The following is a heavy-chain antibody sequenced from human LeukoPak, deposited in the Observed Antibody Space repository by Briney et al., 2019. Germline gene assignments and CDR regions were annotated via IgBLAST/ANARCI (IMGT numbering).Heavy chain of an antibody. D-gene: IGHD3-9*01. CDR3: ARQNYDILTGYYFDY. CDR2: IYTSGST. Sequence: SETLSLTCTVSGGSISSYYWSWIRQPPGKGLEWIGYIYTSGSTNYNPSLMSRVTISVDTSKNQFSLKLSSVTAADTAVYYCARQNYDILTGYYFDYWGQGTLVTVSS. V-gene: IGHV4-4*09. J-gene: IGHJ4*02. CDR1: GGSISSYY.